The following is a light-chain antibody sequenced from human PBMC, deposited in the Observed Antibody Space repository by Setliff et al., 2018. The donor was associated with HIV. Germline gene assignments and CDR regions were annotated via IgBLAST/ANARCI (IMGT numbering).Light chain of an antibody. CDR3: GSYTSTNTRV. Sequence: QSVLTQSASVSGTPGQSITISCTGTSGGVGAYNYVSWYQQHPGKAPKLLIYDVRNRPSGVSNRFSGSKSGNTASLTISGLQPEDEADYYCGSYTSTNTRVFGTGTKV. CDR2: DVR. V-gene: IGLV2-14*03. CDR1: SGGVGAYNY. J-gene: IGLJ1*01.